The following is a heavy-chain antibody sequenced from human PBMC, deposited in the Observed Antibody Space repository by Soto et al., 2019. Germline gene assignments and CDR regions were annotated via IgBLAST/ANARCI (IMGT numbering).Heavy chain of an antibody. CDR1: GGSISSYY. CDR2: IYYSGST. J-gene: IGHJ4*02. Sequence: SETLSLTCTVSGGSISSYYWSWIRQPPGKGLEWIGYIYYSGSTNYNPSLKSRVTISVDTSKNQFSLKLSSVTAADTAVYYFARGYSYGRFDYWGQGTLVTVSS. V-gene: IGHV4-59*01. CDR3: ARGYSYGRFDY. D-gene: IGHD5-18*01.